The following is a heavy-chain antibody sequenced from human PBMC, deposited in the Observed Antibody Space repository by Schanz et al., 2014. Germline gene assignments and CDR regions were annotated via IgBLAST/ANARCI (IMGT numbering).Heavy chain of an antibody. D-gene: IGHD2-2*01. CDR2: ISAYTNNT. V-gene: IGHV1-18*04. J-gene: IGHJ5*02. Sequence: QVQLVQSGPEVKKPGASVTVSCQASGYTFSFTSYNVHWVRQAPGQGLEWMGWISAYTNNTNYAQKGQGRGTMTTDTSTGTAYMELRSLRADDTAVYYCARDRRRYCSTASCLHDNWFDPWGQGTLVIVSS. CDR1: GYTFSFTSYN. CDR3: ARDRRRYCSTASCLHDNWFDP.